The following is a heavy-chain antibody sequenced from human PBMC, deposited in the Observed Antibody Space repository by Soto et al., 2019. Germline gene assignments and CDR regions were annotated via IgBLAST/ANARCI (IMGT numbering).Heavy chain of an antibody. CDR3: AKSTAAAATDYYGMDD. Sequence: PGGSLRLSCAASGFTFRSYGMQWVRQAPGKGLEWVAVVSYDGSNEYYTDAVKGRFTISRDNSKNTLSLQMNSLRAEDTAVYYCAKSTAAAATDYYGMDDCGQGTTVTVSS. CDR1: GFTFRSYG. CDR2: VSYDGSNE. J-gene: IGHJ6*02. V-gene: IGHV3-30*18. D-gene: IGHD6-13*01.